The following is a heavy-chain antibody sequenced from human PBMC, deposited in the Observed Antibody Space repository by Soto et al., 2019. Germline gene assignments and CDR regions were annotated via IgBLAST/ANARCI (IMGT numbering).Heavy chain of an antibody. CDR2: FDPEDGET. J-gene: IGHJ4*02. Sequence: ASVKVSCKVSGYTLTELSMHWVRQAPGKGLEWMGGFDPEDGETIYAQKFQGRVTMTEDTSTDTAYMELSSLRSEDTAVYYCATDSRYYDSSGYRGGYFDYWGQGTLVTVSS. V-gene: IGHV1-24*01. CDR1: GYTLTELS. CDR3: ATDSRYYDSSGYRGGYFDY. D-gene: IGHD3-22*01.